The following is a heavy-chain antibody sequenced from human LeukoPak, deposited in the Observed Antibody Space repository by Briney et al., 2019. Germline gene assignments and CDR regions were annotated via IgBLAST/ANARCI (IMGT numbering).Heavy chain of an antibody. CDR1: VGSISSSSYY. CDR2: IYYSGST. D-gene: IGHD2-2*01. Sequence: SETLSLTCTVSVGSISSSSYYWGWIRQPPGKGLEWIGSIYYSGSTYYNPSLKSRVTISVDTSKNQFSLKLSSVTAADTAVYYCARRAGYCSSTSCYAGAFDIWGQGTMVTVSS. CDR3: ARRAGYCSSTSCYAGAFDI. J-gene: IGHJ3*02. V-gene: IGHV4-39*01.